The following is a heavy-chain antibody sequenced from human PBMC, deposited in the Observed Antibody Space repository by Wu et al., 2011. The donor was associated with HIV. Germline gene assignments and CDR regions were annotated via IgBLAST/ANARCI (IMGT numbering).Heavy chain of an antibody. Sequence: QVQLVQSGAEVKKPGASVKVSCKASGYTFTGYYMLWVRQAPGQGLEWMGWINPNSGNTGYAQKFQGRVTMTRNTSISTAYMELSSLRSEDTAVYFCARGGYSSSLFDPWAREPWSPSP. J-gene: IGHJ5*02. CDR2: INPNSGNT. CDR3: ARGGYSSSLFDP. CDR1: GYTFTGYY. D-gene: IGHD6-6*01. V-gene: IGHV1-8*02.